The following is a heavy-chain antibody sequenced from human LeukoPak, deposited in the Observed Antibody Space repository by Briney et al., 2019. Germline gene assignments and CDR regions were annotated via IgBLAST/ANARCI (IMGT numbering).Heavy chain of an antibody. CDR1: GGSFSGYY. V-gene: IGHV4-34*01. CDR2: INHSGST. Sequence: SETLSLTCAVSGGSFSGYYWSWVRQPPGKGLEWIGEINHSGSTNYNPSLKSRVTISVDTSKNQFSLKLSSVTAADTAVYYCAREKWFGEWGGFDYWGQGTLVTVSS. CDR3: AREKWFGEWGGFDY. D-gene: IGHD3-10*01. J-gene: IGHJ4*02.